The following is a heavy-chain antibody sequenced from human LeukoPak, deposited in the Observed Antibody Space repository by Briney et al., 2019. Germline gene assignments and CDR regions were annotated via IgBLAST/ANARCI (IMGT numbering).Heavy chain of an antibody. J-gene: IGHJ4*02. CDR2: INAGNGNT. D-gene: IGHD6-6*01. CDR3: ARKLYSSSYFDY. V-gene: IGHV1-3*01. CDR1: GGTFSSYA. Sequence: GASVKVSCKASGGTFSSYAISWVRQAPGQRLEWMGWINAGNGNTKYSQKFQGRVTITRDTSASTAYMELSSLRSEDTAVYYCARKLYSSSYFDYWGQGTLVTVSS.